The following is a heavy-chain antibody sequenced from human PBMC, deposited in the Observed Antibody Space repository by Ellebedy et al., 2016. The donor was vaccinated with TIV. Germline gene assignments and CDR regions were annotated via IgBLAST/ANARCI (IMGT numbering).Heavy chain of an antibody. CDR3: AKLVGYDIWYFDR. J-gene: IGHJ2*01. D-gene: IGHD5-12*01. CDR1: RFTFSAYA. CDR2: ISGSGVGT. V-gene: IGHV3-23*01. Sequence: GESLKISXAASRFTFSAYAMSWVRQAPGKGLEWVAAISGSGVGTYYADSVKGRFTISRDNFKNTVYLQMDSLRAEDTALYYCAKLVGYDIWYFDRWGRGTLVTVSS.